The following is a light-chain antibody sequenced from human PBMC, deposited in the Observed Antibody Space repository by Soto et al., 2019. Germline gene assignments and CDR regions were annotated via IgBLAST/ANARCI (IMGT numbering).Light chain of an antibody. CDR2: AAS. CDR1: QGISNW. Sequence: DIQMTQSPSSVSASVGDRVSITCRASQGISNWLAWYQQKPGRAPKLLIYAASSLQSGVSSRFRGSGSATDFTLTISSLQPEDFETYYCQQGNSFPFTLGPGTKVDIK. CDR3: QQGNSFPFT. V-gene: IGKV1D-12*01. J-gene: IGKJ3*01.